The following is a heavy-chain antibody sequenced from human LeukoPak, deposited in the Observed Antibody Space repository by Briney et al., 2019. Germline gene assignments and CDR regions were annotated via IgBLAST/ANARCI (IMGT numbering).Heavy chain of an antibody. CDR2: IWYDGSNK. CDR3: ARDATGLGAFDI. CDR1: GFTFSSYS. J-gene: IGHJ3*02. Sequence: GGSLRLSCAASGFTFSSYSMNWVRQAPGKGLEWVAVIWYDGSNKYYADSVKGRFTISGDNSKNTLYLQMNSLRAEDTAVYYCARDATGLGAFDIWGQGTMVTVSS. D-gene: IGHD2-15*01. V-gene: IGHV3-33*08.